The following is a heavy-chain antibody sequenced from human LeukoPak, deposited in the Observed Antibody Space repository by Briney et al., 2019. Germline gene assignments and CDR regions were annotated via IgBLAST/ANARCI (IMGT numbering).Heavy chain of an antibody. CDR2: IIPIFGTA. V-gene: IGHV1-69*01. CDR1: GGTFSSYA. D-gene: IGHD4-11*01. J-gene: IGHJ6*03. Sequence: GASVKVSCKASGGTFSSYAISWVRQAPGQGLEWMGGIIPIFGTANYAQKFQGRVTITADESTSTAYMELSSLRSEDTAVYYCARTGTVTGYYYYMDVWGKGTTVTVSS. CDR3: ARTGTVTGYYYYMDV.